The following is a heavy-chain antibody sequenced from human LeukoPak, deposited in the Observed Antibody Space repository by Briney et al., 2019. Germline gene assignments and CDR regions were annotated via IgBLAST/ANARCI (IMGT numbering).Heavy chain of an antibody. J-gene: IGHJ3*01. D-gene: IGHD6-6*01. CDR1: GFTLSGFW. Sequence: GGSLRLSCAVSGFTLSGFWMSWSRQAPGKGLEWVASINSDGSEGYYADVVKGRFTISRDNAKNSLYLQINSLRAEDTAVYYCARSSYSSLSSVWGQGTMVTVSS. CDR3: ARSSYSSLSSV. V-gene: IGHV3-7*03. CDR2: INSDGSEG.